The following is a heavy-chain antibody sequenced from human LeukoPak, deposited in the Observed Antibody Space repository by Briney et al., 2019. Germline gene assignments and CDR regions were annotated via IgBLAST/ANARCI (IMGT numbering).Heavy chain of an antibody. CDR2: ISYDGGNK. V-gene: IGHV3-30-3*01. Sequence: PGGSLRLSCAASGFTFSSYAMHWVRQAPGKGLEWVAVISYDGGNKYYADSVKGRFTISRDNSKNTLYLQMNSLRAEDTAVYYCARGKLQGLWFGESFDYWGQGTLVTVSS. CDR1: GFTFSSYA. CDR3: ARGKLQGLWFGESFDY. J-gene: IGHJ4*02. D-gene: IGHD3-10*01.